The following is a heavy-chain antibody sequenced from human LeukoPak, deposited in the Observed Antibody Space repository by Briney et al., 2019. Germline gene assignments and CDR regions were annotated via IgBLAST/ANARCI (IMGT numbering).Heavy chain of an antibody. D-gene: IGHD6-19*01. CDR1: GFTFSTYS. CDR3: ARFPGIAVAGFDY. V-gene: IGHV3-21*01. Sequence: PGGSLRLSCAASGFTFSTYSMIWVRQTPGKGLEWVSSISSSSSYIYYADSVKGRFTISRDDAKNSLYLQMNSLRAEDTAVYYCARFPGIAVAGFDYWGQGTLVTVSS. CDR2: ISSSSSYI. J-gene: IGHJ4*02.